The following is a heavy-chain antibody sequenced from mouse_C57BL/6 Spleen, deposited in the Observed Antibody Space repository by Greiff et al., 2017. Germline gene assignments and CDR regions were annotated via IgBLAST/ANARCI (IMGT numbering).Heavy chain of an antibody. CDR2: ISYSGST. D-gene: IGHD1-1*01. CDR1: GYSITSGYD. CDR3: ARVGVLRWYFDV. V-gene: IGHV3-1*01. J-gene: IGHJ1*03. Sequence: VQLQQSGPGMVKPSQSLSLTCTVTGYSITSGYDWHWIRHFPGNKLEWMGYISYSGSTNYNPSLKSRISITHDTSKNHFFLKLNSVTTEDTATYYCARVGVLRWYFDVWGTGTTVTVSS.